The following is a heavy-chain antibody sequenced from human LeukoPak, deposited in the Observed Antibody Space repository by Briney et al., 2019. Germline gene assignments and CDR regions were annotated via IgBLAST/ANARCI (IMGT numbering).Heavy chain of an antibody. CDR1: GYIFTSYT. Sequence: ASVKVSCKASGYIFTSYTMNWVRQAPGQGLEWMGWINTNTGNPTYAQGFTGRFVFSLDTSVSTAYLQISSLKAEDTAVYYCARDPAPISITMIVGAPYYFDYWGQGTLVTVSS. J-gene: IGHJ4*02. CDR2: INTNTGNP. D-gene: IGHD3-22*01. CDR3: ARDPAPISITMIVGAPYYFDY. V-gene: IGHV7-4-1*02.